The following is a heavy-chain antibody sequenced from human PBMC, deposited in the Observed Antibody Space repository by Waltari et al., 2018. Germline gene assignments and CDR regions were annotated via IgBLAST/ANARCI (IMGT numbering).Heavy chain of an antibody. CDR3: AREDRLRPIDY. CDR1: GGSISSGDYY. Sequence: QVQLQESGPGLVKPSQTLSLTCTVSGGSISSGDYYWSWIRQPPGKVLGWIGYIYYGGSTYYNPSLKRRVTISVDTSKNQFSLKLSSVTAADTAVYYCAREDRLRPIDYWGQGTLVTVSS. J-gene: IGHJ4*02. V-gene: IGHV4-30-4*08. D-gene: IGHD5-12*01. CDR2: IYYGGST.